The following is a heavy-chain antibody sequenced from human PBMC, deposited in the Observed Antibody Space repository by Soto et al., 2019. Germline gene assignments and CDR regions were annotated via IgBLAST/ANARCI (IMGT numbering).Heavy chain of an antibody. V-gene: IGHV4-39*01. CDR2: IYYSGST. CDR3: ARYSRVVTAIHSFDY. J-gene: IGHJ4*02. Sequence: SETLSLTCTVSGGSISSSSYYWGWIRQPPGKGLEWIGSIYYSGSTYYNPSLKSRVTISVDTSKNQFSLKLSSVTAADTAVYYCARYSRVVTAIHSFDYWGQGTRVTVSS. D-gene: IGHD2-21*02. CDR1: GGSISSSSYY.